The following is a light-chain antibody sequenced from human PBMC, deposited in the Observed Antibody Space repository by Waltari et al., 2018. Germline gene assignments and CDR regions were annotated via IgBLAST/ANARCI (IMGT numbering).Light chain of an antibody. CDR1: QTVLYSSNNKNF. CDR3: QQYYRTPPT. CDR2: WAS. J-gene: IGKJ2*01. V-gene: IGKV4-1*01. Sequence: DIVMTQSPDSLAVSLGARANIPRNTSQTVLYSSNNKNFLAWYQQKAGQPPKLLINWASTREFGVPDRFSGSGSGTDFTLTISSLQAEDVAVYYCQQYYRTPPTFGQGTKLEIK.